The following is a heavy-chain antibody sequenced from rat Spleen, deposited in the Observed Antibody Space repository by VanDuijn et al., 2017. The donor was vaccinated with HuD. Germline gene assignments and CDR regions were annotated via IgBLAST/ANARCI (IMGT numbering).Heavy chain of an antibody. J-gene: IGHJ2*01. Sequence: EVQLVESGGGLVQPGRSLKLSCAASGFTFSSFPMAWVRQAPKKGLEWVTSISYEGSSTYYGDSVKGRFTISRDNPKSTLYLQMDSLRSEDTATYYCARGGMLRPFFFDHWGQGVMVTVSS. D-gene: IGHD1-6*01. CDR3: ARGGMLRPFFFDH. CDR1: GFTFSSFP. CDR2: ISYEGSST. V-gene: IGHV5-22*01.